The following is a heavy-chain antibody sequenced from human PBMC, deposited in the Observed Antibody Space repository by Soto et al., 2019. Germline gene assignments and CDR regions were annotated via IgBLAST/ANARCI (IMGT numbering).Heavy chain of an antibody. V-gene: IGHV3-33*01. J-gene: IGHJ3*02. D-gene: IGHD4-17*01. CDR3: ASSAVTTQGEDAFDI. CDR2: IWYDGSNK. Sequence: QVQLVESGGGVVQPGRSLRLSCAASGFTFSSYGMHWVRQAPGKGLEWVAVIWYDGSNKYYADSVKGRFTISRDNSKNTLYLQMNSLRAEDTAVYYCASSAVTTQGEDAFDIWGQGTMVTVSS. CDR1: GFTFSSYG.